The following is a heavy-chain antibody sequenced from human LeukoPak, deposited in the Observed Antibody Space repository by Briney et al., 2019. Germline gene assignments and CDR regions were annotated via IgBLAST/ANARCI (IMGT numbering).Heavy chain of an antibody. Sequence: ASVKVSCKASGYTFTSYGISWVRQAPGQGLEWMGWISAYNGNTNYAQKRQGRVTMTTDTSTSTAYMELKSLRSDDTAVYYCAREALLSHCSGYYYYGMDVWGQGTTVTVSS. D-gene: IGHD2-21*02. CDR3: AREALLSHCSGYYYYGMDV. CDR2: ISAYNGNT. J-gene: IGHJ6*02. CDR1: GYTFTSYG. V-gene: IGHV1-18*01.